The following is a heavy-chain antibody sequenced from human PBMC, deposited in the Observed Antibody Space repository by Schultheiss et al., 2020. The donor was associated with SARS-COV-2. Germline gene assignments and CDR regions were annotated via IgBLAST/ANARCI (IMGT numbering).Heavy chain of an antibody. CDR1: GFTFTAFT. J-gene: IGHJ4*02. CDR2: ISSGGSHI. Sequence: GGSLRLSCSASGFTFTAFTLNWVRQAPGKGLEWLSSISSGGSHIYYADSLNGRFTISRDNAQNSLYLQMNSLRAEDTAVYYCARAVRDFDYWGQGTLVTVSS. V-gene: IGHV3-21*01. CDR3: ARAVRDFDY.